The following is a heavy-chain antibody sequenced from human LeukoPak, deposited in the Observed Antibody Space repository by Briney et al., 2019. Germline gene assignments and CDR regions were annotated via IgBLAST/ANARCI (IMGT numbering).Heavy chain of an antibody. V-gene: IGHV3-30-3*01. J-gene: IGHJ4*02. CDR1: GFTFSSYA. D-gene: IGHD1-26*01. CDR2: ISYDGSNK. CDR3: AKDLYSGSYSAPTQFDY. Sequence: GSLRLSCAASGFTFSSYAMHWVRQAPGKGLEWVAVISYDGSNKYYADSVKGRFTISRDNSKNTLYLQMNSPRAEDTAVYYCAKDLYSGSYSAPTQFDYWGQGTLVTVSS.